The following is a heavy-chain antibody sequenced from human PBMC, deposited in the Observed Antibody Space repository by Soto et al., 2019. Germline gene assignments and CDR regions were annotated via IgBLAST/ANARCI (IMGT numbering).Heavy chain of an antibody. V-gene: IGHV4-30-4*01. CDR2: VYYSGST. CDR1: GGSISSGDYY. CDR3: PHYSYRRPFDS. Sequence: QVQLQESGPGLVKPSQTLSLTCTVSGGSISSGDYYWSWIRQPPGKGLEWIGYVYYSGSTYYNPFLHSRIILPVYTAKNQFSLKLSSVTAVDALVYYWPHYSYRRPFDSWGQGTMGTVSS. D-gene: IGHD5-18*01. J-gene: IGHJ3*02.